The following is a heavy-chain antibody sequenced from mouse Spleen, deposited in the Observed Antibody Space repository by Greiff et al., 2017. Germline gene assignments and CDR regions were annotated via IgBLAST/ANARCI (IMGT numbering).Heavy chain of an antibody. CDR1: GFTFSDYG. CDR3: ARAGYSAWFAY. J-gene: IGHJ3*01. CDR2: ISSGSSTI. D-gene: IGHD2-3*01. V-gene: IGHV5-17*01. Sequence: EVKLVESGGDLVKPGGSLKLSCAASGFTFSDYGMHWVRQAPEKGLEWVAYISSGSSTIYYADTVKGRFTLSRDNAKNTLFLQMTSLRSEDTAMYYGARAGYSAWFAYWGQGTLVTVSA.